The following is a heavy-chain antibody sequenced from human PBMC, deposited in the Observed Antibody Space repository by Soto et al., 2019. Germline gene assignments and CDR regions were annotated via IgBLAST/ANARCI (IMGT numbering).Heavy chain of an antibody. CDR1: GGSISSGDYY. Sequence: QVQLQESGPGLVKPSQTLSLTCTVSGGSISSGDYYWSWIRQPPGKGLEWIGYIYYSGSTYYNPSLKSRVTISVDTSKHQFSLRLSSVTAADPAVYYCARVGSSRAVRHFDYGGQGTLVTVSS. CDR3: ARVGSSRAVRHFDY. J-gene: IGHJ4*02. D-gene: IGHD6-6*01. CDR2: IYYSGST. V-gene: IGHV4-30-4*01.